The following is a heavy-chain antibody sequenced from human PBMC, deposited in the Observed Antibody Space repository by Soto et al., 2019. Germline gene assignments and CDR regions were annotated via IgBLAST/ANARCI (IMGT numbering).Heavy chain of an antibody. Sequence: FDTVSVTWPFSGVSISTGGYYWSWHRKHPGKGLEWIGNIYYSGSTNYNPSLKSRVTISVDTSKNQFSLKLSSVTAADTAVYYCARANPAGLGWFAPWGQGTLVTVFS. CDR3: ARANPAGLGWFAP. CDR2: IYYSGST. D-gene: IGHD4-17*01. J-gene: IGHJ5*02. CDR1: GVSISTGGYY. V-gene: IGHV4-61*08.